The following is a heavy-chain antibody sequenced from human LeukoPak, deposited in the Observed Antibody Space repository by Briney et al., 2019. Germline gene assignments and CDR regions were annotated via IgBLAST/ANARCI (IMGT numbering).Heavy chain of an antibody. CDR3: ARHGGYCSSTSCYYNWIDP. J-gene: IGHJ5*02. Sequence: GESLKISCKGSGYSFTSYWIGWVRQMPGKGLEWMGIIYPGDSDTRYSPSFQGQVTISADKSISTAYLQWSSLKASDTAMYYCARHGGYCSSTSCYYNWIDPWGQGTLVTVSS. CDR1: GYSFTSYW. D-gene: IGHD2-2*01. CDR2: IYPGDSDT. V-gene: IGHV5-51*01.